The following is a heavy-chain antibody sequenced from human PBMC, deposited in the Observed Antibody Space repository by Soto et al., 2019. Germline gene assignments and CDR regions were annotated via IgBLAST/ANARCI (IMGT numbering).Heavy chain of an antibody. CDR2: IDWNDDK. D-gene: IGHD3-3*01. J-gene: IGHJ2*01. V-gene: IGHV2-5*01. CDR1: GFSLSTSGVG. CDR3: ANRLNFGGAVNATGGYFDL. Sequence: QITLKESGPTLVKPTQTLTLTCTFSGFSLSTSGVGVGWIRQPPGKALEWLALIDWNDDKRYSQSLKSRLTIPKDTSKNQVVLTMTNMDPVDTATYYCANRLNFGGAVNATGGYFDLWGRGTLVTVSS.